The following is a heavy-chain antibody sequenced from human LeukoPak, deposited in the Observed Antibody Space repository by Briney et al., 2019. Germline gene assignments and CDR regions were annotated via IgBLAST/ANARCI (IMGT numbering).Heavy chain of an antibody. D-gene: IGHD2-8*02. CDR3: ARVYTGFDY. CDR1: GFSFTTYG. V-gene: IGHV3-23*01. J-gene: IGHJ4*02. CDR2: ISGSGGTK. Sequence: PGGPLRLSCAASGFSFTTYGMTWVRQAPGKGLEWVSAISGSGGTKYYADSVKGRFTISRDNSQNTVYLQMNSLRAEDTAVYYCARVYTGFDYWGQGTLVTVSS.